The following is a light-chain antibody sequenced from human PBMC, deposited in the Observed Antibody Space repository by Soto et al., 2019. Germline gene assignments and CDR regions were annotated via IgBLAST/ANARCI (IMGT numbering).Light chain of an antibody. V-gene: IGLV2-11*01. CDR3: CSYAGSYNLV. CDR1: SSDVGGYNY. J-gene: IGLJ1*01. Sequence: QSALAQPRSVSGSPGQSVTISCTGTSSDVGGYNYVSWYQHHPGKAPKLMIYDVDKRPSGVPGRFSGSKSGNTASLTISGLQAEDEADYYCCSYAGSYNLVFGTATKVT. CDR2: DVD.